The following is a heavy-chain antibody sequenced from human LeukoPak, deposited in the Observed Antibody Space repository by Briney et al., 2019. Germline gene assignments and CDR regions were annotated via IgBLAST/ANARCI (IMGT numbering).Heavy chain of an antibody. Sequence: PSETLSLTCTVSGGSISNYSWSWIRQPAGKGLEWIGRIYTSGSTNYNPSLKSRVTMSVDTSKNQFSLKLSSVTAADTAMYYCARGTYYDILTGYSPGTFDYWGQGTLVTVS. D-gene: IGHD3-9*01. CDR1: GGSISNYS. V-gene: IGHV4-4*07. CDR3: ARGTYYDILTGYSPGTFDY. J-gene: IGHJ4*02. CDR2: IYTSGST.